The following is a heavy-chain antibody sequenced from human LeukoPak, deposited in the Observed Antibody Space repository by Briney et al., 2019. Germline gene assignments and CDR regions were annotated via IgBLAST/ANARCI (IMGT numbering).Heavy chain of an antibody. CDR3: ATPNGFSYGFFDS. CDR1: GGSINNNDYY. D-gene: IGHD5-18*01. V-gene: IGHV4-39*01. CDR2: FYFSGST. J-gene: IGHJ4*02. Sequence: SETLSLTCTVSGGSINNNDYYWGWIRQSPVNGLEWIGSFYFSGSTYYNPSLKSRVSISLDTSKNQSSLKLTSVTAADTAVYYCATPNGFSYGFFDSWGQGILVTVSS.